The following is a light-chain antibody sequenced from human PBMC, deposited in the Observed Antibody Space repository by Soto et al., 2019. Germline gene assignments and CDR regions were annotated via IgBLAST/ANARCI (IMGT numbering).Light chain of an antibody. J-gene: IGKJ1*01. Sequence: EIVMTQSPATLSVSPGDGASLSCRASQNVYTYFSWYQQKPGQAPRLLIWGVSNRATGIPDRFSGSGSGTDFTLTISRLEPEDFVVFYCYQYGSTPPTFGQGTKVDIK. V-gene: IGKV3-20*01. CDR3: YQYGSTPPT. CDR1: QNVYTY. CDR2: GVS.